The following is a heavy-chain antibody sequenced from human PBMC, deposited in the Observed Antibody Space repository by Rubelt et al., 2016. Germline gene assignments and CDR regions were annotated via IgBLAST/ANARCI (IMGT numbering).Heavy chain of an antibody. J-gene: IGHJ3*02. CDR1: GGSISTYY. CDR2: IYYSGST. D-gene: IGHD6-19*01. Sequence: QVQLQESGPGLVKPSETLSLTCTVSGGSISTYYWSWIQQPPGKGLEWIGSIYYSGSTYYNPSLKSRVTISVDTSKNQFSLKLGSVTAADTAVYYCAREQWLLNRWNPNGAFDIWGQGTMVTVSS. V-gene: IGHV4-59*05. CDR3: AREQWLLNRWNPNGAFDI.